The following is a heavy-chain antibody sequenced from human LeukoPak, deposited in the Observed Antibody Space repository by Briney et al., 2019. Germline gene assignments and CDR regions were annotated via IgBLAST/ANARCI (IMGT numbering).Heavy chain of an antibody. D-gene: IGHD1-26*01. V-gene: IGHV4-59*01. CDR2: IYYSGTT. CDR3: ARAEVGATIWFDP. Sequence: LETLSLTCSVSGGSINSYYWSWIRQPPGKGLEWIGYIYYSGTTNYNPSLRSRVTMLVDTSKNQFTLKLSSVTAADTAVYYCARAEVGATIWFDPWGQGTLVTVSS. J-gene: IGHJ5*02. CDR1: GGSINSYY.